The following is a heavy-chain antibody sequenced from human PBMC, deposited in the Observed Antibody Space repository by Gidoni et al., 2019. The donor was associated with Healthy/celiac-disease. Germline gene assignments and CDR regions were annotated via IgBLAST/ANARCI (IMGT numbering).Heavy chain of an antibody. V-gene: IGHV4-39*01. Sequence: QLQLQESGPGLVKPSETLSLTCTVSGGSISSSRYYWGWIRQPPGKGLEWIGSIYYSGSTYYNPSLKSRVTISVDTSKNQFSLKLSSVTAADTAVYYCARHSRGGYYPNYYFDYWGQGTLVTVSS. CDR3: ARHSRGGYYPNYYFDY. CDR2: IYYSGST. CDR1: GGSISSSRYY. D-gene: IGHD3-22*01. J-gene: IGHJ4*02.